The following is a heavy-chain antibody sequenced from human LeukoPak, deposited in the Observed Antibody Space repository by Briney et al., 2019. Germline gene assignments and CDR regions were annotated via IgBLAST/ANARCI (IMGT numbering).Heavy chain of an antibody. CDR2: IYYSGNT. CDR1: GVSISSSNSY. D-gene: IGHD3/OR15-3a*01. CDR3: ARQTGSGLFILP. V-gene: IGHV4-39*01. Sequence: SETLSLTCTVSGVSISSSNSYWSWIRQPPGKGLEWIGSIYYSGNTYYNASLKSQVSISIDTSKNQVSLSLTSVAAADTAVYYCARQTGSGLFILPGGQGTLVTVSS. J-gene: IGHJ4*02.